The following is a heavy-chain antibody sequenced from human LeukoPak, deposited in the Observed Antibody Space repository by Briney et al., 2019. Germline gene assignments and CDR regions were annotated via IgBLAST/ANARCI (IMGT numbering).Heavy chain of an antibody. CDR3: ARGSAAYYDFWSGYWDYYYYGMDV. D-gene: IGHD3-3*01. CDR2: MNPNSGNT. V-gene: IGHV1-8*01. CDR1: GCTFTSYD. J-gene: IGHJ6*02. Sequence: ASVKVSCKASGCTFTSYDINWVRQATGQGLEWMGWMNPNSGNTGYAQKFQGRVTMTRNTSISTAYMELSSLRSEDTAVYYCARGSAAYYDFWSGYWDYYYYGMDVWGQGTTVTVSS.